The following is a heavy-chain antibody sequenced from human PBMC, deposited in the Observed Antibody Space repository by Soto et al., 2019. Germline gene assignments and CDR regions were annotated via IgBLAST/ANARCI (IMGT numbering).Heavy chain of an antibody. J-gene: IGHJ5*02. CDR1: GFTFSSYD. V-gene: IGHV3-13*01. CDR3: ARGPPREKYYGSASYPAAEFDP. D-gene: IGHD3-10*01. Sequence: GGSLRLSCAASGFTFSSYDMHWVRQATGKGLEWVSAIGTAGDTYYPGSVKGRFTISRENAKNSLYLQMNSLRAGDTAVYYCARGPPREKYYGSASYPAAEFDPWGQGTLVTVSS. CDR2: IGTAGDT.